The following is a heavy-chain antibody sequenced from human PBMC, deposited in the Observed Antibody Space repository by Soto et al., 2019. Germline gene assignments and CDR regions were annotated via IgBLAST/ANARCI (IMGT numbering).Heavy chain of an antibody. CDR2: IYYSGST. J-gene: IGHJ4*02. CDR3: ARGGSRLRNFDY. V-gene: IGHV4-30-4*01. D-gene: IGHD2-15*01. CDR1: GDSISSGDYY. Sequence: QVQLQESGPGLVKPSQTLSLTCTVSGDSISSGDYYWSWIRQPPGKGPEWIGYIYYSGSTHYNPSLNSRIAISLDTSRNQFSLNLSSVTAADTAVYYCARGGSRLRNFDYWGQGTLVTVSS.